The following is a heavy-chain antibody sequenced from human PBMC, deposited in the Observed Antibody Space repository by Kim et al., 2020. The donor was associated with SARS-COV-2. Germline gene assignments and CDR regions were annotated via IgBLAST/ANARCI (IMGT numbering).Heavy chain of an antibody. CDR2: ISWNSGSI. J-gene: IGHJ6*02. V-gene: IGHV3-9*01. D-gene: IGHD3-22*01. CDR3: AKDMGNYYDSSGYLPHYYYYYYGMDV. CDR1: GFTFDDYA. Sequence: GGSLRLSCAASGFTFDDYAMHWVRQAPGKGLEWVSGISWNSGSIGYADSVKGRFTISRDNAKNSLYLQMNSLRAEDTALYYCAKDMGNYYDSSGYLPHYYYYYYGMDVWGQGTTVTVSS.